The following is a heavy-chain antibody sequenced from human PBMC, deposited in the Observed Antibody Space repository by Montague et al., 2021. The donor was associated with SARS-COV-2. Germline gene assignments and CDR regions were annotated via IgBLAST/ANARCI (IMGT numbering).Heavy chain of an antibody. CDR2: SYWXDEK. CDR1: GFSITTSTMG. J-gene: IGHJ4*02. Sequence: PALVKPTQTLTLTCSFSGFSITTSTMGVGWIRQPPGKALEWLALSYWXDEKRFSPSLKNRLTITKDTFKDQVVLRMTNMDPVGTATYYCVHYASGSYYFHYWGQGTLVTVSS. CDR3: VHYASGSYYFHY. V-gene: IGHV2-5*02. D-gene: IGHD3-10*01.